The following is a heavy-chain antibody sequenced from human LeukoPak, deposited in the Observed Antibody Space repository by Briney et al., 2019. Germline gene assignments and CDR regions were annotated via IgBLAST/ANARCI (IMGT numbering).Heavy chain of an antibody. D-gene: IGHD3-22*01. Sequence: SVKVSCKASGGTFSSYAISWVRQAPGQGLEWMGGIIPIFGTANYAQKFQGRVTITADESTSTAYMELSSLRSEDTAVYYCARGLKYYYDSSGYFGWYFDLWGRGTLVTVPS. CDR2: IIPIFGTA. J-gene: IGHJ2*01. CDR1: GGTFSSYA. V-gene: IGHV1-69*13. CDR3: ARGLKYYYDSSGYFGWYFDL.